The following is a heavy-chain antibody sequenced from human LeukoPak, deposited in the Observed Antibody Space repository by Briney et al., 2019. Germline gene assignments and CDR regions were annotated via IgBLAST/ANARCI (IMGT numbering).Heavy chain of an antibody. CDR3: VGATIGAFDI. D-gene: IGHD1-26*01. CDR2: IYYSGST. CDR1: GGSISRGDYY. V-gene: IGHV4-30-4*01. J-gene: IGHJ3*02. Sequence: SETLSLTCTVSGGSISRGDYYWSWIRQPPGKGLEWIGYIYYSGSTYYNPSLKSRVTISVDTSKNQFSLKLSSVTAADTAVYYSVGATIGAFDIWGQGTMVTVSS.